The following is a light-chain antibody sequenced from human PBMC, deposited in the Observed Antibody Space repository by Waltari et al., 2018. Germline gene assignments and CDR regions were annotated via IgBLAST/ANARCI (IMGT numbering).Light chain of an antibody. V-gene: IGKV3-11*01. J-gene: IGKJ1*01. CDR2: DAS. CDR3: QPRSNWPKT. CDR1: QSVSSY. Sequence: EIVLTQSPATLSLSPGERATLSCRPSQSVSSYLAWYQQKPGQAPRLLIYDASNRATGIPARFSGSGSGTDFTLTISSLEPEDFAVYYCQPRSNWPKTFGQGTKVEIK.